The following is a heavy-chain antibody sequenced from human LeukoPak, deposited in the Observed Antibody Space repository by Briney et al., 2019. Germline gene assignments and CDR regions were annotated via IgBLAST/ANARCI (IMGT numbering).Heavy chain of an antibody. D-gene: IGHD3-10*01. CDR2: IRGSGNKT. V-gene: IGHV3-23*01. CDR1: VFIFSQFA. CDR3: AKLKGVGIAPFDD. Sequence: GGSLRLSCAASVFIFSQFAMSCVPQAPGKGLHWVSTIRGSGNKTYDADSVKGRFTISRDNSKDTLYLQMTGLRAEDTAVYYCAKLKGVGIAPFDDWGQGTLVTVSS. J-gene: IGHJ4*02.